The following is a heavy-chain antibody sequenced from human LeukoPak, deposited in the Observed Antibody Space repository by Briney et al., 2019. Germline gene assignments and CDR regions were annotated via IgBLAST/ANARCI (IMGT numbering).Heavy chain of an antibody. V-gene: IGHV3-33*01. CDR2: IWYDGSSE. CDR1: GFTFSTYG. D-gene: IGHD3-10*01. Sequence: GRSLRLSCAASGFTFSTYGMHWVRQAPGEGLEWVAAIWYDGSSEYYADSVKGQLTIYRDNSKNTLYLQMNSLRGEDTAVYYCARTYGSGSYPMDYWGQGTLVTVSS. CDR3: ARTYGSGSYPMDY. J-gene: IGHJ4*02.